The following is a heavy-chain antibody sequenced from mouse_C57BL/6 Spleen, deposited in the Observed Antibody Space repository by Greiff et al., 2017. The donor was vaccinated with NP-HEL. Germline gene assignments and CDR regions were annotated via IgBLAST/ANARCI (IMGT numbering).Heavy chain of an antibody. CDR3: ARRYYYGSSYKYFDV. J-gene: IGHJ1*03. CDR1: GYTFTDYN. CDR2: INPNNGGT. V-gene: IGHV1-22*01. D-gene: IGHD1-1*01. Sequence: VQLKQSGPELVKPGASVKMSCKASGYTFTDYNMHWVKQSHGKSLEWIGYINPNNGGTSYNQKFKGKATLTVNKSSSTAYMELRSLTSEDSAVYYCARRYYYGSSYKYFDVWGTGTTVTVSS.